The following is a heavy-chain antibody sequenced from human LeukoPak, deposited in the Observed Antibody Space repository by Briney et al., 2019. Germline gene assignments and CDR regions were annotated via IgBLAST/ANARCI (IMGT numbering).Heavy chain of an antibody. Sequence: GGSLRLSCAASGFTFSSYSMNWVRQAPGKGLEWVSLISSSSSYIYYADSVKGRFTISRDTSKTTVYLPMNSLRAEDTAVSAWATLLEPYYHLGHWGRGTLVTAPS. D-gene: IGHD3-3*01. J-gene: IGHJ4*02. CDR3: ATLLEPYYHLGH. CDR2: ISSSSSYI. CDR1: GFTFSSYS. V-gene: IGHV3-21*01.